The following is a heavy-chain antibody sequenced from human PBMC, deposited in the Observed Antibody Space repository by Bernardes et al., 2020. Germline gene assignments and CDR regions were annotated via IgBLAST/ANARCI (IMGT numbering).Heavy chain of an antibody. CDR2: INQDGSEK. CDR1: GFPFSGHW. V-gene: IGHV3-7*01. Sequence: GSLRLSCAASGFPFSGHWMSWLRQAPGKGLEWVARINQDGSEKHYMGSVRGRFTISRDNALNSLYLEMNNLRDEDTAVYYCALGDGWYNYWGQGTLVTVS. CDR3: ALGDGWYNY. J-gene: IGHJ4*02. D-gene: IGHD6-19*01.